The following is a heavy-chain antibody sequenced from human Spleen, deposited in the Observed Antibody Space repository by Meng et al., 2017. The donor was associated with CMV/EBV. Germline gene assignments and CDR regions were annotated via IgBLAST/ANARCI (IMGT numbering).Heavy chain of an antibody. J-gene: IGHJ4*02. CDR2: LSAYNGNT. D-gene: IGHD2-2*01. Sequence: ASVKVSCKASGYTFTSYGISWVRQAPGQGLEWMGWLSAYNGNTNYAQKLQGRVTMTEDTATETAYMELSSLTSEDTAVYYCATGSREYCSSTSCYHVDFWGLGTLVTVSS. V-gene: IGHV1-18*01. CDR1: GYTFTSYG. CDR3: ATGSREYCSSTSCYHVDF.